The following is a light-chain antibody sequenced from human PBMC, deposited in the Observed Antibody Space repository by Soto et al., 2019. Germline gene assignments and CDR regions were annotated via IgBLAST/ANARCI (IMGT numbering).Light chain of an antibody. CDR3: QQLNTFPPFFT. Sequence: DIQLTQSPSFLSASVGDRVTITCRASQGIRSYLAWYQQRPGKAPELLIYGASTLRPGGASRFSGSGSGTEFTLTISSLQPEDCATYFCQQLNTFPPFFTFGPGTKVDIK. J-gene: IGKJ3*01. V-gene: IGKV1-9*01. CDR2: GAS. CDR1: QGIRSY.